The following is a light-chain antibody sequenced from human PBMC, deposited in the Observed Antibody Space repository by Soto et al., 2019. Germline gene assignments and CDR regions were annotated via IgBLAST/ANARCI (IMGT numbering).Light chain of an antibody. CDR3: QEYTSAPNT. CDR2: DAF. J-gene: IGKJ2*01. V-gene: IGKV1-27*01. CDR1: QDISNY. Sequence: DIQMPQYPSSLSASVGDRVTIACRASQDISNYLAWYQQKPGKVPKLLIFDAFTLQTGVQSRFSGSGAGTVFTLTISGLQPEDVAAYDCQEYTSAPNTFGRGTRLDIK.